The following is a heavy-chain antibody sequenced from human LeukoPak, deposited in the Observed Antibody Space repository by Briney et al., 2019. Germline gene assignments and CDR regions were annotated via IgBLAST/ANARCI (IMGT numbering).Heavy chain of an antibody. CDR2: IYSGGST. V-gene: IGHV3-53*01. J-gene: IGHJ3*02. CDR3: ARGEVVAVDAFDI. Sequence: PGGSLRLSCAASGFTVSSNYMSWVRQAPGKGLEWVSVIYSGGSTYYADSVKGRFTISRDNSKNTLYLQMNSLRAEDTAVYYCARGEVVAVDAFDIWGQGTMVTVSS. D-gene: IGHD3-22*01. CDR1: GFTVSSNY.